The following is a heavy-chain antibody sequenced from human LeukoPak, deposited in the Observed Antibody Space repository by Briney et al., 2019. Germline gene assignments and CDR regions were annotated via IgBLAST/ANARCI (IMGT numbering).Heavy chain of an antibody. D-gene: IGHD3-10*01. CDR3: AKDHYYGSGSYYPPNYYYYMDV. J-gene: IGHJ6*03. CDR2: ISSSSSYI. Sequence: GGSLRLSCAASGFTFSSYSMNWVRQAPGKGLEWVSSISSSSSYIYYADSVKGRFTISRDNAKNSLYLQMNSLRAEDTAVYYCAKDHYYGSGSYYPPNYYYYMDVWGKGTTVTISS. V-gene: IGHV3-21*01. CDR1: GFTFSSYS.